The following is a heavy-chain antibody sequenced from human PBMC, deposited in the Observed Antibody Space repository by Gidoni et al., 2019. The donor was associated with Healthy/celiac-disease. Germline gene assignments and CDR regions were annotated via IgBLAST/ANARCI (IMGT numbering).Heavy chain of an antibody. CDR1: GFTFSSDW. CDR3: ARLGPVGPKKKDYFDY. J-gene: IGHJ4*02. Sequence: EVQLVESGGGLVQPGGSLRLSCAASGFTFSSDWMSWVRQAPGKGLEWVANIKQDGSEKYYVDTVKGRFTISRDNAKNSLYLQMNSLRAEDTAVYYCARLGPVGPKKKDYFDYWGQGTLVTVSS. D-gene: IGHD1-26*01. CDR2: IKQDGSEK. V-gene: IGHV3-7*04.